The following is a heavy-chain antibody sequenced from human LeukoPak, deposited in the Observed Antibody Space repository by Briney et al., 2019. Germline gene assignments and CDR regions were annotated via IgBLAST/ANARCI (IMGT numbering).Heavy chain of an antibody. CDR1: GYTFTSYA. Sequence: ASVKVSCKASGYTFTSYAIHWVRQAPGQRLEWMGWINAGNGNAKYSQKFQGRVTITRDTSASTAYMALTSLRCEDTAVYYCAMLEGFKPWGQGPLVTASS. V-gene: IGHV1-3*01. CDR3: AMLEGFKP. J-gene: IGHJ1*01. D-gene: IGHD3-3*01. CDR2: INAGNGNA.